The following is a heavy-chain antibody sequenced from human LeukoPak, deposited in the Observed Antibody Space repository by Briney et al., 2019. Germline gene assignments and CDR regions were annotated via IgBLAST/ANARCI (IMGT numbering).Heavy chain of an antibody. V-gene: IGHV4-39*01. CDR2: IYYSGST. J-gene: IGHJ3*02. CDR3: ARHRIAAAVDAFEI. Sequence: SETLSLTCTVSGGSISSSSYYWGWIRQPPGKGLEWIGTIYYSGSTYYNPSLKSRVTISVDTSKTLFSLKLSSVTAADTTVYYCARHRIAAAVDAFEIWGQGTMVSVSS. CDR1: GGSISSSSYY. D-gene: IGHD6-13*01.